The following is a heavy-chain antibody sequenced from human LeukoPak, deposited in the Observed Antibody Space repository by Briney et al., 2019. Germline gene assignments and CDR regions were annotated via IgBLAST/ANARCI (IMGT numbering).Heavy chain of an antibody. CDR2: ISSSSYI. CDR1: GFTFSSYS. J-gene: IGHJ4*02. V-gene: IGHV3-21*04. D-gene: IGHD6-19*01. Sequence: GGSLRLSCAASGFTFSSYSMNWVRQAPGKGLEWVSSISSSSYIYYADSVKGRFTISRDNSKNTLYLQMNSLRAEDTAVYYCAKYSSGWSSFDYWGQGTLVTVSS. CDR3: AKYSSGWSSFDY.